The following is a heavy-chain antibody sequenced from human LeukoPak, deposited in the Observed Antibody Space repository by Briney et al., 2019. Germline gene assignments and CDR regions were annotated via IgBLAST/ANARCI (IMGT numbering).Heavy chain of an antibody. CDR2: INAGNGNT. D-gene: IGHD3-10*01. J-gene: IGHJ4*02. V-gene: IGHV1-3*01. Sequence: ASVKVSCKASGYTFTSYAMHWVRQAPGQRLEWMGWINAGNGNTKYSQKFQGRVTITRDTSASTAYMELSSLRSEDTAVYYCARARPLLWFGELTPPDYWGQGTLVTVSS. CDR3: ARARPLLWFGELTPPDY. CDR1: GYTFTSYA.